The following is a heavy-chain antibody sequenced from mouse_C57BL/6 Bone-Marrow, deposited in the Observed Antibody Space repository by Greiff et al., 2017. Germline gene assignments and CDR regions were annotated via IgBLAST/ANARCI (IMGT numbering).Heavy chain of an antibody. D-gene: IGHD3-2*02. V-gene: IGHV14-4*01. CDR2: IDPENGDT. J-gene: IGHJ3*01. CDR3: TTFRQLRLGFAY. CDR1: GFNIKDDY. Sequence: EVQLQQSGAELVRPGASVKLSCTASGFNIKDDYMHWVKQRPEQGLEWSGWIDPENGDTEYASKFQGKATITADTSSNTAYLQLSSLTSEDTAVYYCTTFRQLRLGFAYWGQGTLVTVSA.